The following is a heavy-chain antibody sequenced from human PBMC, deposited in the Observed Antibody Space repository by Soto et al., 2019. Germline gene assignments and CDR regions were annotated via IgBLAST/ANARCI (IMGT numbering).Heavy chain of an antibody. D-gene: IGHD4-17*01. Sequence: ASVKVSCKASGYTFTSYGISWVRQSPGQGLEWMGWISAYNGNTNYAQKLQGRVTMTTDTSTSTAYMELRSLRSDDTAVYYCARDLVEVGDPDAFDIWGQGTMVTVSS. V-gene: IGHV1-18*01. CDR1: GYTFTSYG. CDR2: ISAYNGNT. CDR3: ARDLVEVGDPDAFDI. J-gene: IGHJ3*02.